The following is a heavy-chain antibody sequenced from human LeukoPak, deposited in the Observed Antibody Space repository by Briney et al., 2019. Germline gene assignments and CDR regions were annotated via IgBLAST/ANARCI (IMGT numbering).Heavy chain of an antibody. CDR3: ARDIAVAGIDRFDY. V-gene: IGHV3-30*02. CDR2: IGYDGSNK. CDR1: GFTFSNYV. J-gene: IGHJ4*02. D-gene: IGHD6-19*01. Sequence: PGGSLRLSCAASGFTFSNYVMHWVRQAPGKGLEWVAFIGYDGSNKYYADSVKGRFTISRDNAKNSLYLQMNSLRAEDTAVYYCARDIAVAGIDRFDYWGQGTLVTVSS.